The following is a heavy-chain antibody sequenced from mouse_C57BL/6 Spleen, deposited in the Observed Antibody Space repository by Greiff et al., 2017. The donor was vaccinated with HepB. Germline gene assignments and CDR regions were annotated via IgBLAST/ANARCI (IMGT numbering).Heavy chain of an antibody. CDR3: ARNPYYYGSSYDFDY. V-gene: IGHV1-82*01. CDR2: IYPGDGDT. J-gene: IGHJ2*01. D-gene: IGHD1-1*01. CDR1: GYAFSSSW. Sequence: VQLQQSGPELVKPGASVKISCKASGYAFSSSWMNWVKPRPGKGLEWIGRIYPGDGDTNYNGKFKGKATLTADKSSSTAYMQLSSLTSEDSAVYFCARNPYYYGSSYDFDYWGQGTTLTVSS.